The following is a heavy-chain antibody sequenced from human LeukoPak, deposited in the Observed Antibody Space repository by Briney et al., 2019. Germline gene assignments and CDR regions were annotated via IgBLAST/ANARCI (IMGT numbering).Heavy chain of an antibody. J-gene: IGHJ4*02. Sequence: GGSLRLSCAASGFTFSSYAMSWVRQAPGKGLEWVSAISGSGGSTYCADSVKGRFTISRDNSKNTLYLQMNSLRAEDTAVYYCAKTYDSSGYIPFDYWGQGTLVTVSS. V-gene: IGHV3-23*01. CDR1: GFTFSSYA. CDR2: ISGSGGST. D-gene: IGHD3-22*01. CDR3: AKTYDSSGYIPFDY.